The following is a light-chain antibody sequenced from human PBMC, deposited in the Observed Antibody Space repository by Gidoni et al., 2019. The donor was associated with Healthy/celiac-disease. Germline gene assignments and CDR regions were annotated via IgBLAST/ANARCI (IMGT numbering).Light chain of an antibody. CDR2: ASS. J-gene: IGKJ2*01. CDR1: QSISSY. V-gene: IGKV1-39*01. Sequence: IQMTQSPSSLSASVGDRVTITCRASQSISSYLHWYQQNPGEAPKRLIYASSSLQSGVPSRFSGSVSGTDFALTSSSLQPEDFATYYCQQSYSTPRTFGQGTKLEIK. CDR3: QQSYSTPRT.